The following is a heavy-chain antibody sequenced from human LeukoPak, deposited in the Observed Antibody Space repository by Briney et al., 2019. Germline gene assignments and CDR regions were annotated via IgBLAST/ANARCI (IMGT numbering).Heavy chain of an antibody. CDR1: GFTFSSYG. Sequence: GESLTLSCAVSGFTFSSYGKHWVRQPPGKGRVWVAFIRYDGSNKYYEHSVEGRFTISRDNSKNTLYLQMNSLSAEDTDVYFCASSIDGSRHRRFDYWGQGTLVTVSS. J-gene: IGHJ4*02. V-gene: IGHV3-30*02. CDR3: ASSIDGSRHRRFDY. CDR2: IRYDGSNK. D-gene: IGHD5-24*01.